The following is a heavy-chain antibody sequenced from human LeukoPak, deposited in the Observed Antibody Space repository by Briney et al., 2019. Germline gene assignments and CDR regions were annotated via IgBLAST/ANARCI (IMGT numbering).Heavy chain of an antibody. Sequence: AGGSLRLSCAASGFTFSSYWMSWVRQAPGKGLEWVANIKQDGSEKYYVDSVKGRFTISRDNTKNSLYLQMNSLRAEDTAAYYCAKGYCSSTSCYIMENWGQGTLVTVSS. D-gene: IGHD2-2*02. CDR1: GFTFSSYW. CDR2: IKQDGSEK. CDR3: AKGYCSSTSCYIMEN. J-gene: IGHJ4*02. V-gene: IGHV3-7*01.